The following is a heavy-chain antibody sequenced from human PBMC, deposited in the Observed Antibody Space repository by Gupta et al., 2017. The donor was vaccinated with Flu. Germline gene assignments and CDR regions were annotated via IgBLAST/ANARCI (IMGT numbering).Heavy chain of an antibody. J-gene: IGHJ4*02. Sequence: EVHLVESGGGLVQPGGSLRLSCVVSGFSFDDYAMHWVRQPPGKGLQWVSSITWNSESIGYADSVRGRFAISRDNAKNSLFLQMNSLRAEDTALYFCVKDISGGHYSFDSWGQGTLVTVSS. CDR3: VKDISGGHYSFDS. CDR1: GFSFDDYA. V-gene: IGHV3-9*01. CDR2: ITWNSESI. D-gene: IGHD2-21*01.